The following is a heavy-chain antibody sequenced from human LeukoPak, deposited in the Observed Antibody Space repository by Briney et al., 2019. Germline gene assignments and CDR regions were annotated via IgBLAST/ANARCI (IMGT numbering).Heavy chain of an antibody. V-gene: IGHV3-48*01. Sequence: QPGGSLRLSCAASGLTVSSNYMSWVRQAPGKGLEWVSYISSSSKTIYYADSVKGRFTISRDNAKNSLYLQMNSLRAEDTAVYYCATCSSISCSRGNWFDPWGQGTLVTVSS. J-gene: IGHJ5*02. CDR3: ATCSSISCSRGNWFDP. CDR2: ISSSSKTI. D-gene: IGHD2-2*01. CDR1: GLTVSSNY.